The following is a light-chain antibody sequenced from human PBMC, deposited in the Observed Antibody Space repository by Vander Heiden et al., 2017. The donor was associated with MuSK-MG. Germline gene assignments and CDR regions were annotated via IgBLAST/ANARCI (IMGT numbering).Light chain of an antibody. V-gene: IGLV2-11*01. J-gene: IGLJ2*01. Sequence: QSALTQPRSVSGSPGQSVTISCSGTSTDVDGYKYVSWYRQHPGKAPTLIIYHVDKRPSGVPDRFSGSKSGSTASLTISGLQAEDEADYYCCSYAGDSIRLFGGGTKVTVL. CDR2: HVD. CDR3: CSYAGDSIRL. CDR1: STDVDGYKY.